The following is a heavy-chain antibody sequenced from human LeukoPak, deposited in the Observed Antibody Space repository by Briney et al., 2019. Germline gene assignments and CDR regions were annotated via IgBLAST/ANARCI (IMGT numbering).Heavy chain of an antibody. CDR1: GFTFSSYS. V-gene: IGHV3-21*01. D-gene: IGHD1-26*01. Sequence: GGSLRLSCAASGFTFSSYSMNWVRQAPGKGLEWVSSISSSSSYIYYADSVKGRFTISRDNAKNSLYLQMNSLRAEDTAVYYCARDRVGGIEYYMDVWGKGTTVTISS. CDR2: ISSSSSYI. J-gene: IGHJ6*03. CDR3: ARDRVGGIEYYMDV.